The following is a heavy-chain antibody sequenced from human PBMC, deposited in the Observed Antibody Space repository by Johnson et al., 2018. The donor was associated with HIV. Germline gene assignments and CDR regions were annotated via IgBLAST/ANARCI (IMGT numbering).Heavy chain of an antibody. D-gene: IGHD6-13*01. CDR3: ARGGQQSNAFDS. Sequence: VQLVESGGGLVQPGGSLRLSCAASGFTFSDHYMDWVRQAPGKGLEWVGRTRNKANSYTTEYAASVKGRFTISRDDSKNSLYLQMNSLKTEDTAVYYGARGGQQSNAFDSWGQGTMVTVSS. J-gene: IGHJ3*02. CDR2: TRNKANSYTT. V-gene: IGHV3-72*01. CDR1: GFTFSDHY.